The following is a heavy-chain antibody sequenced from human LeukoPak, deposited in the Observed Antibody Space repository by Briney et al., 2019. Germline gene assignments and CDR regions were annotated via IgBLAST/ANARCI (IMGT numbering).Heavy chain of an antibody. CDR1: GFTFSSYS. CDR2: ISSSSSYI. J-gene: IGHJ4*02. Sequence: PGGSLRLSCAASGFTFSSYSMNWVRQAPGKGLEWVSSISSSSSYIYYADSVKGRFTISRDNAKNPLYLQMNSLRAEDTAVYYCAREPHIVVVVAATDFDYWGQGTLVTVSS. D-gene: IGHD2-15*01. CDR3: AREPHIVVVVAATDFDY. V-gene: IGHV3-21*01.